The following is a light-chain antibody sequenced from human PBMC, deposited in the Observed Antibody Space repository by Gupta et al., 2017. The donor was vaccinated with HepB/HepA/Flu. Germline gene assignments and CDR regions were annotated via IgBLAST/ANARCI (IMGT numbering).Light chain of an antibody. V-gene: IGKV1-33*01. CDR1: QDISNY. CDR3: QQDDNLPWT. Sequence: SPSSLSASVGDRVTITCQASQDISNYLNWYQQKPGKAPKLLIYDASNLETGVPSRFSGSGSGTDFTFTISSLQPEDVATYYCQQDDNLPWTFGQGTKVEIK. CDR2: DAS. J-gene: IGKJ1*01.